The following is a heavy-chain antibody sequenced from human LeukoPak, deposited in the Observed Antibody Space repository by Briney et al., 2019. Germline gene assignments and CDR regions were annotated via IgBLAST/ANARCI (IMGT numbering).Heavy chain of an antibody. CDR1: GYTFSGYY. J-gene: IGHJ3*01. CDR3: ARKPLDYYETLDAFDL. D-gene: IGHD3-22*01. CDR2: INCNSGAT. Sequence: ASVKVSCKAAGYTFSGYYLHWVRQVPGQGLKWMGWINCNSGATNLAQKFQGRVTMTKDRPIRTAYMELKSLRSDDTAIYYCARKPLDYYETLDAFDLWGQGTMVIVSS. V-gene: IGHV1-2*02.